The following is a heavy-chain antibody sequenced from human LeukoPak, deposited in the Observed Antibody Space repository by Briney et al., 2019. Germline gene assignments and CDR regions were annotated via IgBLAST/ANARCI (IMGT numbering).Heavy chain of an antibody. CDR2: IYTSGST. CDR1: GGSISSYY. Sequence: SETLSLTCTVSGGSISSYYWSWIRQPAGKGLEWIGRIYTSGSTNYNPSLKSRVTMSVDTSKNQFSLKLSSVTAADTAVYYCARDGWFGEFYYYYYMDVWGKGTTVTISS. J-gene: IGHJ6*03. V-gene: IGHV4-4*07. CDR3: ARDGWFGEFYYYYYMDV. D-gene: IGHD3-10*01.